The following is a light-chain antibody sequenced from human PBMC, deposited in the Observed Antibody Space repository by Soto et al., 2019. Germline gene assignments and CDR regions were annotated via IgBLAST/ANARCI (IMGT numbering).Light chain of an antibody. Sequence: EIVMTKSPATLSVSPGERATLSCRASESVSSNLAWYQQKPGQAPRLLIYGASTRATGIPDRFSGSGSGTDFTLTISRLEPEDFAVYYCQQYGSSPSWTFGQGTNVDI. CDR2: GAS. CDR3: QQYGSSPSWT. V-gene: IGKV3-20*01. CDR1: ESVSSN. J-gene: IGKJ1*01.